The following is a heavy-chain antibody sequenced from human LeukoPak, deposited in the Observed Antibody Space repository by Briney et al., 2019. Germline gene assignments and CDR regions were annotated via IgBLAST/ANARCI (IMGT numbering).Heavy chain of an antibody. CDR3: ARITRSHFDY. J-gene: IGHJ4*02. CDR1: GYSISSGYY. CDR2: IKQDGSEK. V-gene: IGHV3-7*01. D-gene: IGHD2-15*01. Sequence: PSETLSLTCTVSGYSISSGYYWGWIRQPPGKGLEWVANIKQDGSEKYYVDSVKGRFTISRDNAKNSLYLQMNSLRAEDTAVYYCARITRSHFDYWGQGTLVTVSS.